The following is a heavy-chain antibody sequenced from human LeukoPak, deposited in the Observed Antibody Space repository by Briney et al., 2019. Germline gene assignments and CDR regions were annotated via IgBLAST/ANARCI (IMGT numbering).Heavy chain of an antibody. J-gene: IGHJ5*02. CDR2: FSCSGST. Sequence: PSETLSLTCSVSGGSISSCTYSWGWIRQPPGKGLEWIGSFSCSGSTYYNPSLKSRVTMSVDTSKNQFSLKLSSVTAADTAVYYCARSGYSSSWYWFDPWGQGTLVTVSS. CDR1: GGSISSCTYS. D-gene: IGHD6-13*01. CDR3: ARSGYSSSWYWFDP. V-gene: IGHV4-39*07.